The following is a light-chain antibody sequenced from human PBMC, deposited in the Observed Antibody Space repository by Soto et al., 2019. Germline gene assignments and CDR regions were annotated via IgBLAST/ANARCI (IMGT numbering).Light chain of an antibody. Sequence: QSVLTQPPSASASLGASVKLTCTLSSGYSNYKVDWYQQRPGKGPRFVMRVGTGGIVGFKGDGIPDRFSVLGSGLNRYLTIKNIQEEDESDYHCGADHGSGSNFVVFGGGTKLTVL. CDR3: GADHGSGSNFVV. CDR1: SGYSNYK. V-gene: IGLV9-49*01. J-gene: IGLJ2*01. CDR2: VGTGGIVG.